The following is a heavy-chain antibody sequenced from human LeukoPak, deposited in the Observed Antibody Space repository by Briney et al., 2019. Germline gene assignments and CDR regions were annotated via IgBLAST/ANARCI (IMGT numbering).Heavy chain of an antibody. J-gene: IGHJ5*02. CDR2: ICSGGST. CDR1: GFTVSSNY. CDR3: ARVRVFAKLSVVRPREVNCFDP. D-gene: IGHD2-21*01. Sequence: GGSLRLSCAASGFTVSSNYMSWVRQAPGKGLEWVSVICSGGSTYYADSVKGRFTISRDNSKNTLYLQMNNLRAEDTAVYYCARVRVFAKLSVVRPREVNCFDPWGQGTLVTVSS. V-gene: IGHV3-53*01.